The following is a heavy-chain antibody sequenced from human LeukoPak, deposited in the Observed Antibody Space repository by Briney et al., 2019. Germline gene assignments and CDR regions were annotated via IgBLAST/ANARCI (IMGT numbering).Heavy chain of an antibody. D-gene: IGHD6-13*01. V-gene: IGHV3-30*18. CDR1: GFTFSSYG. CDR3: AKEDSSSWYSPIYYYYMDV. J-gene: IGHJ6*03. CDR2: ISYDGSNK. Sequence: GGSLRLSCAASGFTFSSYGMHWVRQAPGKGLEWVAVISYDGSNKYYADSVKGRFTISRDNSKNTLYLQMNSLRAADTAVYYCAKEDSSSWYSPIYYYYMDVWGKGTTVTVSS.